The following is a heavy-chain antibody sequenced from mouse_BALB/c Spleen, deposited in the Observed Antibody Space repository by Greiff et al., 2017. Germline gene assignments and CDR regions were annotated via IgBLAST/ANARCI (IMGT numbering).Heavy chain of an antibody. J-gene: IGHJ4*01. V-gene: IGHV3-2*02. CDR1: GYSITSDYA. CDR3: ARWGYYGHYYAMDY. Sequence: EVKVEESGPGLVKPSQSLSLTCTVTGYSITSDYAWNWIRQFPGNKLEWMGYISHSGSTSYNPSLKSRISITRDTSKNQFFLQLNSVTTEDTATYYCARWGYYGHYYAMDYWGQGTSVTVSS. CDR2: ISHSGST. D-gene: IGHD1-2*01.